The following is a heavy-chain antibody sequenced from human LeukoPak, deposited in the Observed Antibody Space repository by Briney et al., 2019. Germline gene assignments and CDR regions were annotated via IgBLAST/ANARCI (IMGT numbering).Heavy chain of an antibody. CDR3: ASYASGYNWLRV. J-gene: IGHJ4*02. D-gene: IGHD1-1*01. V-gene: IGHV1-2*02. CDR2: IHPGTGDT. Sequence: ASVKVSCKASGHTFTTYYIHWVRQAPGQGLEWMGWIHPGTGDTNYAQKFQDRVTVTRDTSIATAYMDLIRLTSGDTAVYYCASYASGYNWLRVWGQGTLVTVSS. CDR1: GHTFTTYY.